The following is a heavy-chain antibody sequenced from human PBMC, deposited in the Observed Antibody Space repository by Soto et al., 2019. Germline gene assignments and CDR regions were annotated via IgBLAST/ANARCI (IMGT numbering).Heavy chain of an antibody. Sequence: SSENLCVTCSFSGDSMTIGGYYWSWVRHHPGKGLEWVGSIYYTGDTYFNPSLKSRITVSMDTSKNEFSLKLTSVTSADTAVYFCARGATRPRDVTTYFHFWGRGTMVTVSS. D-gene: IGHD1-1*01. CDR1: GDSMTIGGYY. V-gene: IGHV4-31*03. CDR3: ARGATRPRDVTTYFHF. J-gene: IGHJ4*02. CDR2: IYYTGDT.